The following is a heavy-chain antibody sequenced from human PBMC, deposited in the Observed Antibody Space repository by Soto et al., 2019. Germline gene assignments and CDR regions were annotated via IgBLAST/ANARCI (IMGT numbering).Heavy chain of an antibody. J-gene: IGHJ4*02. CDR2: IIPIFATA. D-gene: IGHD3-22*01. CDR3: ARSVSFDYDSSGYYYDVHY. Sequence: QVQLVQSGAEVKKPGSSVKVSCKASGGTFSSYAISWVRQAPGHGLEWMGGIIPIFATANYAQKFQGRVTITADKSTSTANMWLSSLRAEDTAVYYCARSVSFDYDSSGYYYDVHYWGQGTLVTVSS. V-gene: IGHV1-69*06. CDR1: GGTFSSYA.